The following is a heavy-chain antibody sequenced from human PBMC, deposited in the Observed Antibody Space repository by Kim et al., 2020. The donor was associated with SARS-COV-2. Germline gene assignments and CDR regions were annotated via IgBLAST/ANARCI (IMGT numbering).Heavy chain of an antibody. V-gene: IGHV3-23*01. D-gene: IGHD6-19*01. CDR2: ISGTSGNT. J-gene: IGHJ4*02. Sequence: GGSLRLSCAASGFTFSNYAMSWVRQAPGKGLDWVSAISGTSGNTYYADSVKGRFTISRDNSKNTLYLQMNSLRAEDTALYYCAKAVAVAAVGYFDYWGQGTLVTVSS. CDR3: AKAVAVAAVGYFDY. CDR1: GFTFSNYA.